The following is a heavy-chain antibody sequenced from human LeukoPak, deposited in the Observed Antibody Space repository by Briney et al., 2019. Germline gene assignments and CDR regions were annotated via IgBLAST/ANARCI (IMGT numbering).Heavy chain of an antibody. D-gene: IGHD1-26*01. CDR1: GFSFSNYW. CDR3: ARDLMSGAPGEDY. J-gene: IGHJ4*02. CDR2: IKQDGSDK. V-gene: IGHV3-7*01. Sequence: PGGSLRLSCAASGFSFSNYWMSWVRQAPGKGLEWVANIKQDGSDKIYVDSVKGRFTISRDNPKNSLYLQMNSLRAEDTAVYYCARDLMSGAPGEDYWGQGTLVTVSS.